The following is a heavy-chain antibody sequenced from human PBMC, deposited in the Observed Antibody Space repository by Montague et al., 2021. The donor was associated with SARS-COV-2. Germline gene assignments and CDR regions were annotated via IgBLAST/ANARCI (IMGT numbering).Heavy chain of an antibody. J-gene: IGHJ6*02. CDR1: GFIFSSYE. D-gene: IGHD2-21*01. V-gene: IGHV3-48*03. Sequence: SLRLSCAASGFIFSSYEMNWVRQAPGKGLEWISYISSSGGGSTKHYTDSVKGRFTISRDNAKNSLYLQMNSLSVEDTAIYYCARDRDWDDWCGMDVWGQGTTVTVS. CDR2: ISSSGGGSTK. CDR3: ARDRDWDDWCGMDV.